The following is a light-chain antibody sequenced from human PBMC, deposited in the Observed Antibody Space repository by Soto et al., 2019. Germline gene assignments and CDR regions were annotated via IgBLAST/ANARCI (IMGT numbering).Light chain of an antibody. V-gene: IGLV2-14*01. J-gene: IGLJ2*01. CDR3: SSYTSSTTLVE. CDR1: SGDVGGYNY. Sequence: QSALTQPASVSGSPGQSITISCTGTSGDVGGYNYVSWYQQHPGKAPKLMISEVSNQPSGVSNRFSGSKSGNTASLTISGLQAEDEADYYCSSYTSSTTLVEFGGGTKLTVL. CDR2: EVS.